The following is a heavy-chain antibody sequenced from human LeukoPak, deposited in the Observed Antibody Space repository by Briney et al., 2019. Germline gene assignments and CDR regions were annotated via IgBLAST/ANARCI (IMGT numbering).Heavy chain of an antibody. CDR3: ARDSGSYYYYYYMDV. D-gene: IGHD1-26*01. V-gene: IGHV4-59*01. CDR2: IYYSGST. CDR1: GGSTSYYY. J-gene: IGHJ6*03. Sequence: PSDTLSLTCTVSGGSTSYYYWSWIRQAPGKGLEWIGYIYYSGSTNYNPSLKSRVTISVDTSKNQFSLKLSSVTAADTAVYYCARDSGSYYYYYYMDVWGKGTTVTVSS.